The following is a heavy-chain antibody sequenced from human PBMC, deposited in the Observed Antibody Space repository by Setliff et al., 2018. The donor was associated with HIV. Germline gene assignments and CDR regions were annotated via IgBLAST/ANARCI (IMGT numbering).Heavy chain of an antibody. CDR1: GFTFSSYW. CDR3: TPLDY. J-gene: IGHJ4*02. CDR2: VNIDGSNK. Sequence: GGSLRLSCAASGFTFSSYWMHWVRQAPGKGLVWVSRVNIDGSNKFYADSVKGRFTISRDNSKNTVYLQMNSLRTEDTALYYCTPLDYWGQGTLVTVSS. D-gene: IGHD2-15*01. V-gene: IGHV3-74*01.